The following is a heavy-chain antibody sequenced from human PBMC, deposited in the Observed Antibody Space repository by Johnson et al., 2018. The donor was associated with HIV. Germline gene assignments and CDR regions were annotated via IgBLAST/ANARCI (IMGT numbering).Heavy chain of an antibody. Sequence: EVHLVESGGGLVQPGGSLRLSCAASGFTFSSYPILWVRQAPGKGLEYVSTINSNGDSTYYTNSVMGRFTISRDNSKNTLYLQMGSLRAEETAVYYCARDRWGSSMRSDAFDIWGQGTMVTVSS. CDR2: INSNGDST. CDR1: GFTFSSYP. V-gene: IGHV3-64*01. D-gene: IGHD3-16*01. J-gene: IGHJ3*02. CDR3: ARDRWGSSMRSDAFDI.